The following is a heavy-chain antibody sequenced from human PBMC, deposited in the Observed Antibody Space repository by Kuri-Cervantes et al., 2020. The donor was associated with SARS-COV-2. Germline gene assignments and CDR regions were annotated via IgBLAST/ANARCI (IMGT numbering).Heavy chain of an antibody. J-gene: IGHJ3*02. Sequence: GESLKISCAASGFTFSDYYMTWVRQAPGKGLEWVSYISGSGSTKYYADSVKGRFTISRDNGKNSLFLQMNSLRAEDTAIYYCARSRLGYCGSPSCYLDAFDIWGQGTMVTVSS. V-gene: IGHV3-11*01. D-gene: IGHD2-2*01. CDR3: ARSRLGYCGSPSCYLDAFDI. CDR2: ISGSGSTK. CDR1: GFTFSDYY.